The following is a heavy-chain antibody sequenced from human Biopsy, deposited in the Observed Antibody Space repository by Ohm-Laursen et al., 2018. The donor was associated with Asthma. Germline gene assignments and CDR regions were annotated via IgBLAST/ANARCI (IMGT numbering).Heavy chain of an antibody. Sequence: SDTLSLTCAVYGGSFSGYYWSWIRQPPGKGLEWIGEINHSGSTNYNPSLKSRVTISVDTSKNQFSLKLSSVTAADTAVYYCARDRVRGRYSYGYNDAFDIWGQGTMVTVSS. CDR2: INHSGST. J-gene: IGHJ3*02. V-gene: IGHV4-34*01. CDR3: ARDRVRGRYSYGYNDAFDI. CDR1: GGSFSGYY. D-gene: IGHD5-18*01.